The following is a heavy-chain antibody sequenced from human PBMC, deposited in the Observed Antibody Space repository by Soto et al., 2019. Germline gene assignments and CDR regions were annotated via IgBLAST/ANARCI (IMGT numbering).Heavy chain of an antibody. D-gene: IGHD2-15*01. V-gene: IGHV5-51*01. CDR2: IYPGDSDT. CDR1: GYSFTSYW. CDR3: ARRGYCSGGSCYLYFQH. J-gene: IGHJ1*01. Sequence: ASLKISGKGSGYSFTSYWIGWVRQMPGKGLEWMGIIYPGDSDTRYSPSFQGQVTISADKSISTAYLQWSSLKASDTAMYYCARRGYCSGGSCYLYFQHWGQGTLVTVSS.